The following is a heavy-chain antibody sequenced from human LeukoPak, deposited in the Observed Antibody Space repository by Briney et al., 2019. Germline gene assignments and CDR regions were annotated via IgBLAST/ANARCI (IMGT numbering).Heavy chain of an antibody. J-gene: IGHJ4*02. CDR3: ARWGLYNCNSFDY. D-gene: IGHD1-1*01. V-gene: IGHV3-7*01. CDR2: INQDGSEK. Sequence: GGSLRLSCAASGFTFSSYWMNWVRQAPGKGLEWVANINQDGSEKYYVDSVKGRFTISRDIARNSLYLQMNSLRAEDTAVYYSARWGLYNCNSFDYWGQGALVTVSS. CDR1: GFTFSSYW.